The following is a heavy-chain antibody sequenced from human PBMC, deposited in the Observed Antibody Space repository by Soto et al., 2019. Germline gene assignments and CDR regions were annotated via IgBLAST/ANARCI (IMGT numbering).Heavy chain of an antibody. J-gene: IGHJ6*02. CDR2: ISSSSSYI. Sequence: PGGSLRLSCAASGFTFSSYSMNWVRQAPGKGLEWVSSISSSSSYIYYADSVKGRFTISRDNAKNSLYLQMNSLRAEDTAVYYCARAGEIDSSSWYFHYYYGMDVWGQGTTVTVSS. CDR3: ARAGEIDSSSWYFHYYYGMDV. V-gene: IGHV3-21*01. D-gene: IGHD6-13*01. CDR1: GFTFSSYS.